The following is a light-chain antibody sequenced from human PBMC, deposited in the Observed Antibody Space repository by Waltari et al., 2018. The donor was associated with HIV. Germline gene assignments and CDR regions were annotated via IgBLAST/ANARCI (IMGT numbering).Light chain of an antibody. J-gene: IGKJ1*01. Sequence: EIVLTQSPGTLSLSPGESATLSCRASQSLSSTYLAWYQHKPGQYPRLLIYGASTRATGIPGRFSGSGSGTDFTLTISRLEPEDFAVYYCQQYGSSSWTFGQGTKVEI. CDR3: QQYGSSSWT. CDR2: GAS. V-gene: IGKV3-20*01. CDR1: QSLSSTY.